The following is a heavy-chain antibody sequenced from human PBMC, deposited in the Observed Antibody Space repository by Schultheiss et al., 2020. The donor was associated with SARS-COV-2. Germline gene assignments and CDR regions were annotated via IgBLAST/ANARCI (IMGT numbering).Heavy chain of an antibody. CDR1: GFTFSSYA. Sequence: GESLKISCAASGFTFSSYAMSWVRQAPGKGLEWVSAISGSGGSTYYADSVKGRFTISRDNSKNTLYLQMNSLRAEDTAVYYCAKDRGIEMATITLDYWGQGTLVTVSS. J-gene: IGHJ4*02. D-gene: IGHD5-24*01. CDR3: AKDRGIEMATITLDY. V-gene: IGHV3-23*01. CDR2: ISGSGGST.